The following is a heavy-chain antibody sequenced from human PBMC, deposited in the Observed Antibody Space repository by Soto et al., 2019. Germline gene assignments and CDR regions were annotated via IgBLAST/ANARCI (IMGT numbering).Heavy chain of an antibody. Sequence: GGSLRFSCAASGFTVSSNYMSWVRQAPGKGLEWVSVIYSGGSTYYADSVKGRFTISRDNSKNTLYLQMNSLRAEDTAVYYCARDLIYYDFWREIYYMDVWGKRTTVTVSS. CDR2: IYSGGST. V-gene: IGHV3-66*01. D-gene: IGHD3-3*01. CDR1: GFTVSSNY. CDR3: ARDLIYYDFWREIYYMDV. J-gene: IGHJ6*03.